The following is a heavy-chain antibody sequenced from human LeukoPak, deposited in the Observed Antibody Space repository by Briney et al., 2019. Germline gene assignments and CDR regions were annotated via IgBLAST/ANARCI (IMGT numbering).Heavy chain of an antibody. V-gene: IGHV1-18*01. CDR1: GYTFTSYG. Sequence: GASVKVSCKASGYTFTSYGISWVRQAPGQGLEWMGWISAYNGNTNYAQKLQGRVTMTTDTSTSTAYMELRSLRSDDKAVYYCARGRYCSSTSCYTAFDYWGQGTLVTVSS. D-gene: IGHD2-2*02. CDR3: ARGRYCSSTSCYTAFDY. J-gene: IGHJ4*02. CDR2: ISAYNGNT.